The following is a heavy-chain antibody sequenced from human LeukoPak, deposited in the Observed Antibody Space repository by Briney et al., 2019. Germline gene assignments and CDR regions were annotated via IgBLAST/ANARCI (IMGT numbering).Heavy chain of an antibody. D-gene: IGHD3-22*01. CDR1: GFTFSSYA. Sequence: PGGSLRLSCAASGFTFSSYAMHWVRQAPGKGLEWVAVISYDGSNKYYADSVKGRFTISRDNSKNTLYLRMNSLRAEDTAVYYCARDYYDSSGYHFWGQGTLVTVSS. CDR3: ARDYYDSSGYHF. J-gene: IGHJ4*02. CDR2: ISYDGSNK. V-gene: IGHV3-30*01.